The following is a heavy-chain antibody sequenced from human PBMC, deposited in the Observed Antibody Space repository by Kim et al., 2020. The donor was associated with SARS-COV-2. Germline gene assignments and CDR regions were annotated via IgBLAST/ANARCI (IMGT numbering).Heavy chain of an antibody. CDR1: GYTFTTYD. Sequence: ASVKVSCKASGYTFTTYDINWVRQAAGQGLEWMGWVNPNSGNTGYAQKFRGRVTMPRDTSISTVYMELSSLRSEDTAVYYCARGEASSYDILTGYYKPHYGRDVWGQGNTVTVSS. J-gene: IGHJ6*02. V-gene: IGHV1-8*01. CDR3: ARGEASSYDILTGYYKPHYGRDV. CDR2: VNPNSGNT. D-gene: IGHD3-9*01.